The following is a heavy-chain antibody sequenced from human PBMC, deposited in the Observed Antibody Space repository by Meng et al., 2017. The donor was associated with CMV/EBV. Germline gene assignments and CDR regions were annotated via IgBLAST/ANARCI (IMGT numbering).Heavy chain of an antibody. CDR3: ARGSLVGATDFDY. V-gene: IGHV3-11*04. Sequence: CAASGFTFSDYYMSWIPQAPGKGLGWVSYISSSGSTIYYADSVKGRFTISRDNAKNSLYLQMNSLRAEDTAVYYCARGSLVGATDFDYWGQGTLVTVSS. CDR2: ISSSGSTI. CDR1: GFTFSDYY. D-gene: IGHD1-26*01. J-gene: IGHJ4*02.